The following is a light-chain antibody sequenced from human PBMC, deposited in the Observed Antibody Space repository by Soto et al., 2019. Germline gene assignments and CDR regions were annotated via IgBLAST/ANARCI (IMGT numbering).Light chain of an antibody. Sequence: DIHMTHSPSTLSASLGDIVTITCRASHSISSWLAWYQQKPVKAPSLIIYDASTLERWVPSRFSGSGSGTEFTLIISSLQPDDFATYYCQQFKDYFWTFGQGTKVDTK. V-gene: IGKV1-5*01. CDR1: HSISSW. J-gene: IGKJ1*01. CDR2: DAS. CDR3: QQFKDYFWT.